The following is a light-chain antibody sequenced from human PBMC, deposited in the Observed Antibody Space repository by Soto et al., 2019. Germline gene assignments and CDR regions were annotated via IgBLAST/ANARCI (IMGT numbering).Light chain of an antibody. CDR2: GAS. J-gene: IGKJ4*01. V-gene: IGKV3-15*01. Sequence: TLSVSPGERATISCRASQSVSSNLAWYQQKPGQAPRLLIYGASTRVTGIPARFSGSGSGTEITLSISSLQSEDFAVYYCQQYNNWPLTFGGGTKVDIK. CDR1: QSVSSN. CDR3: QQYNNWPLT.